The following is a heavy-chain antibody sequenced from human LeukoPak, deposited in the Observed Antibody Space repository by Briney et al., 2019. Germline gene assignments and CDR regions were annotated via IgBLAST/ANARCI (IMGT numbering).Heavy chain of an antibody. CDR3: AKDQGATYFYYMDV. V-gene: IGHV3-9*03. CDR1: GFSFDDHA. J-gene: IGHJ6*03. Sequence: PGRPLRLSCTASGFSFDDHAMHWVRQAPGKGLEWLSGISWNSGVIRYADSVKGRFTISRDNAKNSLYLQMNSLRAEDMALYYCAKDQGATYFYYMDVWGKGTTVAVSS. CDR2: ISWNSGVI.